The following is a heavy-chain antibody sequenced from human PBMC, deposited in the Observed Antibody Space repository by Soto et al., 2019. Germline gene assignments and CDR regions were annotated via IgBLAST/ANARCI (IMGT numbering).Heavy chain of an antibody. CDR3: VRDRSNSPDYFDY. Sequence: GGSMRLSCAASGFTFSSYAMHWVRQAPGKGLEWVAVISYDGSNKYYADSVKGRFTISRDNSKNKLYLQMNSLRAEDTAVYYCVRDRSNSPDYFDYWGQGTLVTVSS. V-gene: IGHV3-30-3*01. CDR2: ISYDGSNK. D-gene: IGHD6-6*01. CDR1: GFTFSSYA. J-gene: IGHJ4*02.